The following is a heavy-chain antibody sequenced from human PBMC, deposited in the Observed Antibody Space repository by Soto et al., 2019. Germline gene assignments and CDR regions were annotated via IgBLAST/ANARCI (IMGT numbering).Heavy chain of an antibody. V-gene: IGHV1-18*01. CDR3: ARDRHRYCSGGSCYAPFDY. CDR2: ISAYNGNT. D-gene: IGHD2-15*01. CDR1: GYTFTSYG. J-gene: IGHJ4*02. Sequence: GASVKVSCKASGYTFTSYGISWVRQAPGQGLEWMGWISAYNGNTNYAQRLQGRVTMTTDPSTSTAYLELRSLRSDDTAVYYCARDRHRYCSGGSCYAPFDYWGQGTLVTVSS.